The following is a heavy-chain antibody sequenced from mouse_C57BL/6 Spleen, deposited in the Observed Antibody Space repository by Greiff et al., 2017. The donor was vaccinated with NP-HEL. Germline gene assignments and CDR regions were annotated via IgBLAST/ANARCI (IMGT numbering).Heavy chain of an antibody. Sequence: EVQLVESGGGLVKPGGSLKLSCAASGFTFSSYAMSWVRQTPEKRLEWVATISDGGSYTYYPDNVKGRFTISRDNAKNNLYLQMSHLKSEDTAMYYCARDGTGTRYFDVWGTGTTVTVSS. CDR1: GFTFSSYA. V-gene: IGHV5-4*01. J-gene: IGHJ1*03. CDR3: ARDGTGTRYFDV. D-gene: IGHD4-1*01. CDR2: ISDGGSYT.